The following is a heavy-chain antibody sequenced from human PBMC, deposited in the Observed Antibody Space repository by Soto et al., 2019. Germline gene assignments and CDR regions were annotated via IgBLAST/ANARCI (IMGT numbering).Heavy chain of an antibody. CDR2: ISYGGNNK. J-gene: IGHJ4*02. CDR3: AREEFKDGRGHFDY. V-gene: IGHV3-30-3*01. Sequence: QVQLVESGGGVVQPGGSLRLSCAASGFTFSASVMHWVRQAPGKGLEWMAIISYGGNNKYYADSVKGRFTISKDISESTLYLQMNSLRAEDTAVYYCAREEFKDGRGHFDYWAQGTLVSVSS. CDR1: GFTFSASV. D-gene: IGHD3-22*01.